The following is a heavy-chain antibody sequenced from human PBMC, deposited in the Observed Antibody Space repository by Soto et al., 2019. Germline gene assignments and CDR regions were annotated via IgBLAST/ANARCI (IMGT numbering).Heavy chain of an antibody. D-gene: IGHD6-19*01. Sequence: EVQLVESGGGLVQPGGSLRLSCAASGFTFSGYWMTWVRQAPGKGLEWVANIRPDGSEKHYVDSVKGRFTISRDNAKNSLYLQVNSLRAEDTAFYYCARERRGSSGWYNFDCWGQGALVTVSS. CDR2: IRPDGSEK. CDR3: ARERRGSSGWYNFDC. CDR1: GFTFSGYW. J-gene: IGHJ4*02. V-gene: IGHV3-7*05.